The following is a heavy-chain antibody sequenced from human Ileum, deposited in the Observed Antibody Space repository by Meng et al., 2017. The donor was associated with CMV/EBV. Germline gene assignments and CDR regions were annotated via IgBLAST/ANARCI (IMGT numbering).Heavy chain of an antibody. CDR2: IKVDGYEK. J-gene: IGHJ4*02. CDR1: GFTFSSYW. D-gene: IGHD6-19*01. V-gene: IGHV3-7*01. Sequence: GGSLRLSCEASGFTFSSYWMSWVRQAPGKGLEWVANIKVDGYEKYYVDSVKGRFTISRDNSVNSPYLQMNSLRAEDTAVYYCARGGGRYEYWGQGTLVTVSS. CDR3: ARGGGRYEY.